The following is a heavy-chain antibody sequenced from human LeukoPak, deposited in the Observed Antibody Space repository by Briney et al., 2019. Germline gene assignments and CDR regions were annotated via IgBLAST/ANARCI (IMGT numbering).Heavy chain of an antibody. CDR2: IYQSGST. CDR1: GGSISSGGYS. J-gene: IGHJ4*02. CDR3: ARGPDYGDY. Sequence: PSETLSLTCAVSGGSISSGGYSWSWIRQPPGKGLEWIGYIYQSGSTYYNPSLKSRVTISVDRSKNQFSLKLSSVTAADTAVYYCARGPDYGDYWGQGTLVTVSS. V-gene: IGHV4-30-2*01.